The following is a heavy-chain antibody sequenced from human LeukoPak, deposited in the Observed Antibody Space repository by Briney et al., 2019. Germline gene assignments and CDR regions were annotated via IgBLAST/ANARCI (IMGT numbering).Heavy chain of an antibody. D-gene: IGHD2-2*02. J-gene: IGHJ5*02. CDR3: ARGVAGYQLLYHWFDP. CDR2: LYYSGTT. Sequence: SETLSLTCTVSGASISSSPHYWGWLRQAPGKGLEWIGTLYYSGTTFYKPSLKSRLTMSVDTSKNQFSLKLSSVTAADTAVYYCARGVAGYQLLYHWFDPWGQGTLVTVSS. CDR1: GASISSSPHY. V-gene: IGHV4-39*07.